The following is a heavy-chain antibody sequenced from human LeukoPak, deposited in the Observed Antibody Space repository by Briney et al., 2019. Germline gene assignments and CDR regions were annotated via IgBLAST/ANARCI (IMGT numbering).Heavy chain of an antibody. CDR2: IYHSGNT. V-gene: IGHV4-4*02. Sequence: SSGTLSLTCAVSGGSISSSNWWSWVRQPPGKGLEWIGEIYHSGNTNYNPSLKSRVTISVDTSKNQFSLKLSSVTAADTAVYYCARDGQLDYFDYWGQGTLVTVSS. J-gene: IGHJ4*02. CDR1: GGSISSSNW. D-gene: IGHD6-6*01. CDR3: ARDGQLDYFDY.